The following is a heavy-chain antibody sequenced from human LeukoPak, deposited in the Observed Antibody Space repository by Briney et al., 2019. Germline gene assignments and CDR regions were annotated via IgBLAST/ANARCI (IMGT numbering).Heavy chain of an antibody. CDR2: VYHSGST. CDR3: GSQREWSLTEYHFDY. D-gene: IGHD3-3*01. V-gene: IGHV4-38-2*02. CDR1: GYSISSGYY. J-gene: IGHJ4*02. Sequence: SETLSLTCTVSGYSISSGYYCGWIRQPPGKGLEWIGSVYHSGSTYYNPSLKSRVTISADKSKNQFSLKLTSVTAADTAVYYCGSQREWSLTEYHFDYWGQGTLVTVSS.